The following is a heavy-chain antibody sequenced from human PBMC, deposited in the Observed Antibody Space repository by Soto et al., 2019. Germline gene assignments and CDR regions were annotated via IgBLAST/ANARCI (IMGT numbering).Heavy chain of an antibody. CDR1: GGTFSSYA. CDR3: ASYYYDSSGTPWDWYFDL. D-gene: IGHD3-22*01. V-gene: IGHV1-69*01. CDR2: IIPIFGTA. J-gene: IGHJ2*01. Sequence: QVQLVQSGAEVKKPGSSVKVSCKASGGTFSSYAISWVRQAPGQGLEWMGGIIPIFGTANYAQKFQGRVRITADESTRTAYMELSSLRSEDTAVYYCASYYYDSSGTPWDWYFDLWGRGTLVPVSS.